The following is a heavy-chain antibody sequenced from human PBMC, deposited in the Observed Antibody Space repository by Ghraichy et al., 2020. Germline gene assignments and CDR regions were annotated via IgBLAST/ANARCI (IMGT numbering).Heavy chain of an antibody. CDR3: ARGDIVVVTAMERKPFDY. CDR1: GGSFSGYY. CDR2: INHSGST. J-gene: IGHJ4*02. V-gene: IGHV4-34*01. D-gene: IGHD2-21*02. Sequence: SETLSLTCAVYGGSFSGYYWSWIRQPPGKGLEWIGEINHSGSTNYNPSLKSRVTISVDTSKNQFSLKLSSVTAADTAVYYCARGDIVVVTAMERKPFDYWGQGTLVTVSS.